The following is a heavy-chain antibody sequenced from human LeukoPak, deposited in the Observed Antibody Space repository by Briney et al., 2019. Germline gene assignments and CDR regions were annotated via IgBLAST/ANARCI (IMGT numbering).Heavy chain of an antibody. Sequence: GRSLRLSCAASGFTFSSYWMSWVRQAPGKGLEWVANIKQDGSEKYYVDSVKGRFTISRDNAKNSLYLQMNSLRAEDTAVYYCARDVDYYDSAPFDYWGQGTLVTVSS. D-gene: IGHD3-22*01. V-gene: IGHV3-7*01. J-gene: IGHJ4*02. CDR1: GFTFSSYW. CDR3: ARDVDYYDSAPFDY. CDR2: IKQDGSEK.